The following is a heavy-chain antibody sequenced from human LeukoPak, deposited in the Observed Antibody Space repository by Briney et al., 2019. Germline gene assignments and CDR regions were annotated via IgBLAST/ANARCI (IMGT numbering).Heavy chain of an antibody. V-gene: IGHV4-59*08. CDR2: IYYSGST. CDR3: ARQYYDSSGYYYGVFDY. CDR1: GFTFSDYY. J-gene: IGHJ4*02. D-gene: IGHD3-22*01. Sequence: GSLRLSCAASGFTFSDYYMSWIRQPPGKGLEWIGYIYYSGSTNYNPSLKSRVTISVDTSKNQFSLKLSSVTAADTAVYYCARQYYDSSGYYYGVFDYWGQGTLVTVSS.